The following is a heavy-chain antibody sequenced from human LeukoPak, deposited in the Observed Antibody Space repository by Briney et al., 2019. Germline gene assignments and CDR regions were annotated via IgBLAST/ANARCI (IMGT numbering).Heavy chain of an antibody. CDR2: IYYSGST. Sequence: SETLSLTCTVSGGSISSSNYYWGWIRQPPGKGLEWIASIYYSGSTYYNPSLKSRVTISVDTSKNQFSLKLSSVTAADTAVYYCARYSSGWYYFDYWGQGTLVTVSS. J-gene: IGHJ4*02. D-gene: IGHD6-19*01. V-gene: IGHV4-39*07. CDR3: ARYSSGWYYFDY. CDR1: GGSISSSNYY.